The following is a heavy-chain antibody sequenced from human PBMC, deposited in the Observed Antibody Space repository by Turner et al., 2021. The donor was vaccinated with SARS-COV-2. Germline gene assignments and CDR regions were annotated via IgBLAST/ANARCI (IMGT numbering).Heavy chain of an antibody. Sequence: QVQLVQSGAEVKQPGASVKVSCKASGFTFSNYGLSWVRQAPGQGLEWMGWGSGYNDNTFYAQKCRGRVTMTTDTSTDTAYMELRSLNSDDTAVYFCARGTSSSGVDYWGQGTLVTVSS. CDR2: GSGYNDNT. D-gene: IGHD2-2*01. CDR1: GFTFSNYG. CDR3: ARGTSSSGVDY. J-gene: IGHJ4*02. V-gene: IGHV1-18*01.